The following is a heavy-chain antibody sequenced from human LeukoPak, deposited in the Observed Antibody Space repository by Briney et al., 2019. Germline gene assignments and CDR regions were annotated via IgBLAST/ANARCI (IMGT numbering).Heavy chain of an antibody. D-gene: IGHD4-17*01. CDR2: IYYTGSS. J-gene: IGHJ5*02. CDR3: ARNGDFNWFDP. Sequence: SETLSLTCIVSGESITSYYWSWIRQPPGKGLEWIGYIYYTGSSKYNPSLKSRVTLSVDTSENQFSLTLNSVTAADTAVYYCARNGDFNWFDPWGQGTLVTVSS. V-gene: IGHV4-59*01. CDR1: GESITSYY.